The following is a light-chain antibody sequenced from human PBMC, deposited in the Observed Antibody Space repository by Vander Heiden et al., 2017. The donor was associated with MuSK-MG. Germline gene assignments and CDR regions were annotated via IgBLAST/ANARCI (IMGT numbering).Light chain of an antibody. CDR1: SGSVSTGYQ. CDR3: ALYVSHGISV. J-gene: IGLJ3*02. CDR2: TTN. V-gene: IGLV8-61*01. Sequence: TVVTQEPSLSVSPGGAVTLTCGLNSGSVSTGYQHSWYQQTPGQSPRTLSYTTNIRSSVVPARFSGSILGNKAALTITVAQADDEGDYYCALYVSHGISVFGGGTKVTVL.